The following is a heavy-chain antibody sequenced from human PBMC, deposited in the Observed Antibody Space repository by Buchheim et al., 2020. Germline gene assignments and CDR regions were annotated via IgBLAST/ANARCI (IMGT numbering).Heavy chain of an antibody. J-gene: IGHJ4*02. V-gene: IGHV4-4*02. CDR3: ARDSGYRSEY. CDR1: GDSVSNGNW. D-gene: IGHD5-18*01. Sequence: QVQLQESGPGLVKPSGTLSLTCAVSGDSVSNGNWWTWVRQPPGKGLAWIGEIDHSGFTKYNPSLKSRVTIELDTPKHQFSLKLTSVTAADTAVYYCARDSGYRSEYWGQGTL. CDR2: IDHSGFT.